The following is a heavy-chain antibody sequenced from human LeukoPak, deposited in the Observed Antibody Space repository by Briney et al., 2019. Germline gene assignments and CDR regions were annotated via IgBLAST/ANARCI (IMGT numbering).Heavy chain of an antibody. CDR3: GRSMNSSTSRLIDY. CDR2: ISVYKGNT. J-gene: IGHJ4*02. CDR1: GYTFTSYG. D-gene: IGHD6-6*01. V-gene: IGHV1-18*01. Sequence: ASVKVSCKASGYTFTSYGISWVRQAPGQGLEWMGWISVYKGNTNYAQKLQGRVTMTTDTSTSTVYMELRSLRSDDTAVYYCGRSMNSSTSRLIDYWGQGTLVTVSS.